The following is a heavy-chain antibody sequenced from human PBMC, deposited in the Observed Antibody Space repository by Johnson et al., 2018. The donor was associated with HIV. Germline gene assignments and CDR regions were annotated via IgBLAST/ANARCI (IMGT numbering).Heavy chain of an antibody. CDR3: ARHSTSSTMGAFDI. V-gene: IGHV3-13*01. Sequence: VQLVESGGGVVQPGRSLRLSCAASGFTFSRDDMHGVRQATGKGLEWVSGIGTAGDTYYPGSVKGRFTISRDNSKNTLYLQMNSLRAEDTAVYYCARHSTSSTMGAFDIWGQGTMVTVSS. D-gene: IGHD6-6*01. J-gene: IGHJ3*02. CDR2: IGTAGDT. CDR1: GFTFSRDD.